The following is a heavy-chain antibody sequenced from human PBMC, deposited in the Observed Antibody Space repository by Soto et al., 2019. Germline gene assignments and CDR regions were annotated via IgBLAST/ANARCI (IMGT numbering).Heavy chain of an antibody. Sequence: EVQLLESGGGLVQPGGSLRLSCAASGFTFSSYAMRWVRQAPVKGLEWVSAISGSGGSTYYADSVKGRFTISRDNSKNALYLQMLSLRAEDTAVYSCARRGSGSCYESWGQGSLVSVAS. CDR1: GFTFSSYA. CDR3: ARRGSGSCYES. D-gene: IGHD1-26*01. J-gene: IGHJ5*02. V-gene: IGHV3-23*01. CDR2: ISGSGGST.